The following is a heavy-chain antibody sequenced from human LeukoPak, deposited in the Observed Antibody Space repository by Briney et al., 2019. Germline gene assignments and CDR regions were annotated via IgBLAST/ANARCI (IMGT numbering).Heavy chain of an antibody. CDR2: IYWNDDK. V-gene: IGHV2-5*01. CDR1: GFSLSTSGVG. D-gene: IGHD3-10*01. J-gene: IGHJ4*02. CDR3: AHLRNYGSGRDFDY. Sequence: SGPTLVNPTQTLTLTCTFSGFSLSTSGVGVGWIRQPPGKALEWLALIYWNDDKRYSPSLKSRLTITKDTSKNQVVLTMTNMDPVDTATYYCAHLRNYGSGRDFDYWGQGTLVTVSS.